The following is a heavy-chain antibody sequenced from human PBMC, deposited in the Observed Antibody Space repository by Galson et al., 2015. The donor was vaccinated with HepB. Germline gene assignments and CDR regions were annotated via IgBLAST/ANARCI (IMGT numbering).Heavy chain of an antibody. Sequence: SVKVSCKASGYTFTSYGISWVRQAPGQGLEWMGWISAYNGNTNYAQKLQGRVTMTTDTSTSTAYMELRSLRSDDTAVYYCARDRSVVVVAAGWFDPWGQGTLVTVSS. CDR3: ARDRSVVVVAAGWFDP. D-gene: IGHD2-15*01. V-gene: IGHV1-18*01. CDR1: GYTFTSYG. CDR2: ISAYNGNT. J-gene: IGHJ5*02.